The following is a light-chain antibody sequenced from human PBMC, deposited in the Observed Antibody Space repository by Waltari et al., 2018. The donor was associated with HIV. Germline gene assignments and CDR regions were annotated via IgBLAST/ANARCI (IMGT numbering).Light chain of an antibody. J-gene: IGLJ1*01. V-gene: IGLV4-69*01. CDR1: SGHSRYA. CDR3: QTWGTGIHV. Sequence: QLVLTQSPSASASLGASVMLTCTLSSGHSRYAIAWHQQQPERGPRFLRKVTSDGRHKKGDVIPYRFSGASSGAERYLIISSLQSEDEADYYCQTWGTGIHVFGTGTKVTVL. CDR2: VTSDGRH.